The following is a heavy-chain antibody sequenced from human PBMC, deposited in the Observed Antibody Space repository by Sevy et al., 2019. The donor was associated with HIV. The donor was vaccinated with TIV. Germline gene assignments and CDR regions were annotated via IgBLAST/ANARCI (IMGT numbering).Heavy chain of an antibody. D-gene: IGHD2-8*01. CDR3: AGERCTKPHDY. CDR1: GFTFSKYS. Sequence: GGYLRLSCAASGFTFSKYSMSWVRQPPGKGLERVSTLSFGCGEINYADSVKGRFTISRDNSKSSVYLQINNLRPDDTAVYYCAGERCTKPHDYWGQGTLVYVSS. CDR2: LSFGCGEI. J-gene: IGHJ4*02. V-gene: IGHV3-23*01.